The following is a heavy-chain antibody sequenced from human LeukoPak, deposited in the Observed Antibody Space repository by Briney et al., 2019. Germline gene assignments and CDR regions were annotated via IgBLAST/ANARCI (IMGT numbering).Heavy chain of an antibody. CDR2: IFYSRSI. V-gene: IGHV4-39*07. D-gene: IGHD3-3*01. Sequence: PSETLSLTCSVSGDSINSSTSYWGWVRQPPGKGLEWIGTIFYSRSIYNNPSLKSRVTMSLDTSKNQFSLRLRSGTAADTAFYYCARVFRFCYFDYWGQGALITVS. J-gene: IGHJ4*02. CDR1: GDSINSSTSY. CDR3: ARVFRFCYFDY.